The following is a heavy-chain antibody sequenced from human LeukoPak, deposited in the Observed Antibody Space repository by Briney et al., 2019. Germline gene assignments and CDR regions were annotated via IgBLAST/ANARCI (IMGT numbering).Heavy chain of an antibody. Sequence: ASVKVSCKASGYTFTSYGISWARQAPGQGLEWMGWISAYNGNTNYAQKLQGRVTMTTDTSTSTAYVELRSLRSDDTAVYYCARDSHSSSWLLDYWGQGTLVTVSS. D-gene: IGHD6-13*01. J-gene: IGHJ4*02. CDR2: ISAYNGNT. V-gene: IGHV1-18*01. CDR1: GYTFTSYG. CDR3: ARDSHSSSWLLDY.